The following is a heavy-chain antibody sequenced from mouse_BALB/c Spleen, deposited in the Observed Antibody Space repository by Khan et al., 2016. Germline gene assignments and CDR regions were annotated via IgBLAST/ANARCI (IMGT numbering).Heavy chain of an antibody. CDR1: GYTFTNYG. D-gene: IGHD2-2*01. CDR2: INTNTGEP. V-gene: IGHV9-3*02. J-gene: IGHJ2*01. Sequence: QIQLVQSGPELKKPGETVKISCKASGYTFTNYGMNWVQQAPGKGLKWMGWINTNTGEPTYAEEFKGRFAFSLETSASTAYLQINNLKNEDTATYFCARYGYDGLYYGGQGTTLTVSS. CDR3: ARYGYDGLYY.